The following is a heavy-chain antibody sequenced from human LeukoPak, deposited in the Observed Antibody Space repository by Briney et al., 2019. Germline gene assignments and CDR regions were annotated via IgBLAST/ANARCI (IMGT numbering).Heavy chain of an antibody. Sequence: GGSLRLSCAASGFTVSSNYMSWVRQAPGKGLEWVSSISSSSSYIYYADSVKGRFTISRDNAKNSLYLQMNSLRAEDTAVYYCARDNGPMGYWGQGTLVTVSS. J-gene: IGHJ4*02. D-gene: IGHD2-8*01. CDR2: ISSSSSYI. CDR3: ARDNGPMGY. CDR1: GFTVSSNY. V-gene: IGHV3-21*01.